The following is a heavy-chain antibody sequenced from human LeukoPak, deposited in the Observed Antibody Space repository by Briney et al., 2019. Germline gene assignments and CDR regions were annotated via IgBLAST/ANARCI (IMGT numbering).Heavy chain of an antibody. CDR2: IYPSDSDT. CDR3: ALILYYYDSSGSDTGAFDI. V-gene: IGHV5-51*01. CDR1: GYTFTTFW. Sequence: GESLKISCKGSGYTFTTFWIGWVRQLPGKGLEWMGIIYPSDSDTRYSPSFQGQVTISADKSISTAYLQWSSLKASDTAMYYCALILYYYDSSGSDTGAFDIWGQGTMVTVSS. J-gene: IGHJ3*02. D-gene: IGHD3-22*01.